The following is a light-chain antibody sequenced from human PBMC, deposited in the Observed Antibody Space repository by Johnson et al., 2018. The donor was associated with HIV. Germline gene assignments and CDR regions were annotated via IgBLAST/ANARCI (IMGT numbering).Light chain of an antibody. Sequence: QSVLTQPPSVSAAPGQKVTLSCSGCSSNIGNNSVSWYQQLPGTAPKLLIYDNNKRPSGISDRFSGSKSGTSATLGITGLQFGDEADYYCGTWDSSLSAGYVFGTGTQVTVL. CDR2: DNN. V-gene: IGLV1-51*01. J-gene: IGLJ1*01. CDR1: SSNIGNNS. CDR3: GTWDSSLSAGYV.